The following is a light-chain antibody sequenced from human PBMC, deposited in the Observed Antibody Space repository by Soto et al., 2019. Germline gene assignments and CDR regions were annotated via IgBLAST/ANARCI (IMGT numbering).Light chain of an antibody. CDR3: QSYDSSLSGSEV. Sequence: QSVLTQPPSVSGAPGQRVTISCTGSSSNIGAGYDVHWYQQLPGTAPKLLIYGNSNRPSGVPDRFSGSKSGTSASLAITGLQAEDEADYYCQSYDSSLSGSEVFGTGTKATVL. V-gene: IGLV1-40*01. CDR2: GNS. CDR1: SSNIGAGYD. J-gene: IGLJ1*01.